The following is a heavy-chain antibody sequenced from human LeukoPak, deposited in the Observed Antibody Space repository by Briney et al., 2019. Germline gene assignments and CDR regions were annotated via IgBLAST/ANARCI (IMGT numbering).Heavy chain of an antibody. D-gene: IGHD4-17*01. CDR3: ARTSPVYGDYDY. J-gene: IGHJ4*02. V-gene: IGHV3-53*01. Sequence: PGGSLRLSCAVSGFTVTDNYMSWVRQAPGKGLQWVSVIYPDGRTYYADSVKGRFTIARDISRNTLLLKMNSLRPDDTAVHYCARTSPVYGDYDYWGQGTLVTVSS. CDR1: GFTVTDNY. CDR2: IYPDGRT.